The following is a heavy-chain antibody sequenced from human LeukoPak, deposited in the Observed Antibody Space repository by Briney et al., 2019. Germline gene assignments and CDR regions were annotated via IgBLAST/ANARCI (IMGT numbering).Heavy chain of an antibody. V-gene: IGHV4-59*01. Sequence: PSETLSLTCTVSGGSISSYYWSWIRQPPGKGLEWIADIYYTGSTNYNPSLKSRVTISVDTSKNQFSLKLSSVTAADTAVYFCARSYSSTGYYYYGMDVWGQGTTVTVSS. CDR1: GGSISSYY. CDR2: IYYTGST. CDR3: ARSYSSTGYYYYGMDV. D-gene: IGHD6-13*01. J-gene: IGHJ6*02.